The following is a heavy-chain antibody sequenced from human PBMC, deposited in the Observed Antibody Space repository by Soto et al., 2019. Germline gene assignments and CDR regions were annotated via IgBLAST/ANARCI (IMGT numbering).Heavy chain of an antibody. CDR2: INPSGGST. CDR3: ARVEGSIVVVPAAAGALNY. V-gene: IGHV1-46*01. CDR1: GYTFTSYY. Sequence: QVQLVQSGAEVKKPGASVKVSCKASGYTFTSYYMHWVRQAPGQGLEWMGIINPSGGSTSYAQKFQGRVTMTRDTSTSTVYMELSSLRSEDTAVYYCARVEGSIVVVPAAAGALNYWGQGTLVTVSS. J-gene: IGHJ4*02. D-gene: IGHD2-2*01.